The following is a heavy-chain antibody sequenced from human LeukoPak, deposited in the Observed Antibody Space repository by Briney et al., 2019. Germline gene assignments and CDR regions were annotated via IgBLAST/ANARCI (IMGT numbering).Heavy chain of an antibody. CDR3: ARDQRSESYYPWGWFDP. CDR1: GFAVSTNY. Sequence: GGSLRLSCAASGFAVSTNYLSCVRQAPGKGLEWVSVIYSDGSTYYTDSVKGPFTISRDNSENTLYLQMKSLRREDTAVYYCARDQRSESYYPWGWFDPWGQGTLVTVSS. J-gene: IGHJ5*02. D-gene: IGHD1-26*01. V-gene: IGHV3-66*02. CDR2: IYSDGST.